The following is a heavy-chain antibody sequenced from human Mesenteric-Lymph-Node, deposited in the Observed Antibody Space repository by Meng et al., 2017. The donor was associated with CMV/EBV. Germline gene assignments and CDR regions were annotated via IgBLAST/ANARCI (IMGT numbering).Heavy chain of an antibody. J-gene: IGHJ4*02. Sequence: GGSLRLSCKGSGYSFTSYWIAWVRQAPGKGLEWVSAISGSGGSTYYADSVKGRFTISRDNSKNTLYLQMNSLRAEDTAVYYCARFPHHYWGQGTLVTVSS. V-gene: IGHV3-23*01. CDR1: GYSFTSYW. CDR3: ARFPHHY. CDR2: ISGSGGST.